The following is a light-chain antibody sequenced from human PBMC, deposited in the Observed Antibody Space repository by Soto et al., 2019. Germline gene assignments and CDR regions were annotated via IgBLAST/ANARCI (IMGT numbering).Light chain of an antibody. V-gene: IGKV3-15*01. J-gene: IGKJ5*01. CDR1: QGVSSY. CDR3: QQYNNWPLIT. Sequence: IVMTQSPATLSLSPGERATLSCRASQGVSSYLAWYQQKPGQAPRLLIYGASTRATDIQPGSVAVGLGQSSLSPSPACSLKIFAVYYCQQYNNWPLITFGQGTRLEIK. CDR2: GAS.